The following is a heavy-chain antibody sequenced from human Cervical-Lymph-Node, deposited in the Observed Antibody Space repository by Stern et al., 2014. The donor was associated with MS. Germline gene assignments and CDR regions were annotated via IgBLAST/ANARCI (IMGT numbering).Heavy chain of an antibody. D-gene: IGHD2-15*01. CDR2: ISYDGSKK. J-gene: IGHJ4*02. CDR3: ARGRPKMSFVMVTDFDY. V-gene: IGHV3-30*04. Sequence: QVQLVQSGGGVVQPGRSLSLSCAASGFNFNFHAMHWVRQSPVKGLEWVAVISYDGSKKYYAESVKGRFTISRDDSKNTAFLQMDSLRVEDTAVYYCARGRPKMSFVMVTDFDYWGQGILVTVSP. CDR1: GFNFNFHA.